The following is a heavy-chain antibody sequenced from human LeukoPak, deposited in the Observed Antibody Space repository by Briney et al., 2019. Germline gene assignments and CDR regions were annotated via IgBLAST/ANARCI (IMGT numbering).Heavy chain of an antibody. Sequence: SETLSLTCAVSGGSISSGDYSWSWIRQPPGEGLEWIGFIYNSGNTYYNPSLKSRVTLSVDTSKNQFSLNLSSVTAADTAVYYCARTAYDSSDFYRFDYWGQGTLVTVSS. V-gene: IGHV4-30-4*07. CDR3: ARTAYDSSDFYRFDY. D-gene: IGHD3-22*01. CDR2: IYNSGNT. CDR1: GGSISSGDYS. J-gene: IGHJ4*02.